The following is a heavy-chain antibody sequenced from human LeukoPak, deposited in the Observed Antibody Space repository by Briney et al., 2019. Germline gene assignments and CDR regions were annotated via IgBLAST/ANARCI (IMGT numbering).Heavy chain of an antibody. D-gene: IGHD2-2*01. V-gene: IGHV1-2*02. Sequence: ASVKVSCKASGYTFTGYYMHWVRQAPGQGLEWMGWINPNSGGTNYAQKFQGRVTMTRDTSISTAYTELSRLRSDDTAVYYCARGGIRYCSSTSCSDAFDIWGQGTMVTVSS. CDR1: GYTFTGYY. J-gene: IGHJ3*02. CDR2: INPNSGGT. CDR3: ARGGIRYCSSTSCSDAFDI.